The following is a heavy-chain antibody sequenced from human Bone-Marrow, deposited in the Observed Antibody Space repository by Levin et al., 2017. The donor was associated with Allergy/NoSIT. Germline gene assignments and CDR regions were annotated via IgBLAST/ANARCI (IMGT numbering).Heavy chain of an antibody. CDR1: GGSISSDGHN. J-gene: IGHJ6*02. CDR2: IYYSGTT. Sequence: SCTVFGGSISSDGHNWSWIRQHPEKGLEWIGNIYYSGTTYYNPSLKSRATISVDTAKNQFSLRLSSVIAADTAVYYCAREVISMVRGVVITNYYYGMDAWGPGTTVIVSS. D-gene: IGHD3-10*01. V-gene: IGHV4-31*03. CDR3: AREVISMVRGVVITNYYYGMDA.